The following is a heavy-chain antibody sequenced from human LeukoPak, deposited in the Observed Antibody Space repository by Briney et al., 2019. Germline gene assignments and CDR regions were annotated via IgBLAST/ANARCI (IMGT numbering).Heavy chain of an antibody. CDR3: ARALYGTGTYIPLDH. J-gene: IGHJ4*02. CDR2: ISSGSDHI. CDR1: GFTFSIYS. V-gene: IGHV3-21*01. Sequence: GGSLRLSCAASGFTFSIYSINWVRQAPGKGLEWVSSISSGSDHIFYADSVKGRFTISRDNAKNSLYLQMNSLRAEDAAVYYCARALYGTGTYIPLDHWGQGTVAMVSS. D-gene: IGHD3-10*01.